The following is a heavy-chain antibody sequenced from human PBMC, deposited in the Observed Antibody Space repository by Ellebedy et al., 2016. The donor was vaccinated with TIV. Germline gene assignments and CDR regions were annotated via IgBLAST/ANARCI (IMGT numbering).Heavy chain of an antibody. V-gene: IGHV4-34*01. CDR3: ARHQPLPRLLWFGELFYGMDV. CDR2: INHSGST. J-gene: IGHJ6*02. Sequence: SETLSLXXAVYGGSFSGYYWSWIRQPPGKGLEWIGEINHSGSTNYNPSLKSRVTISVDTSKNQFSLKLSSVTAADTAVYYCARHQPLPRLLWFGELFYGMDVWGQGTTVTVSS. D-gene: IGHD3-10*01. CDR1: GGSFSGYY.